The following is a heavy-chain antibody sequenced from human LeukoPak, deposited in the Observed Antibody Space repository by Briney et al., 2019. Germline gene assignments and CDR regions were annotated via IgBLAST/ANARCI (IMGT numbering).Heavy chain of an antibody. CDR1: GFTFSSYG. D-gene: IGHD3-22*01. Sequence: GRSLRLSCAASGFTFSSYGMHWVRQAPGKGLEWVAFIRYDGSNKYYADSVKGRFTISRDNPKNTLYLQMNSLRAEDTAVYYCAKDGRYYYDSSGYFWNWGQGTLVTVSS. CDR3: AKDGRYYYDSSGYFWN. J-gene: IGHJ4*02. CDR2: IRYDGSNK. V-gene: IGHV3-30*02.